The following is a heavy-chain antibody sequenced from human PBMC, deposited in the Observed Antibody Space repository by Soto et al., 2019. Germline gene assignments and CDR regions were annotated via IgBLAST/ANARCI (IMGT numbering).Heavy chain of an antibody. D-gene: IGHD1-26*01. J-gene: IGHJ6*02. CDR2: ITGGGDST. V-gene: IGHV3-23*01. CDR1: GFTFDNYG. Sequence: EVELLESGGGLVQPGGSLRLSCAASGFTFDNYGMNWVRQAPGKGLEWVSGITGGGDSTYYADSVRGRFIISRDNSKSTLALQMNSLTVEDTARYYCAKRFGGSYPFYYYGMDVWGQGTTVTVSS. CDR3: AKRFGGSYPFYYYGMDV.